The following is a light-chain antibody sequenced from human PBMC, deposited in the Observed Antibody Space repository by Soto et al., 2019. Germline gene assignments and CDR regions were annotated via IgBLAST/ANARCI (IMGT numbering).Light chain of an antibody. CDR2: GKS. Sequence: DIQMTQSPSSLAASVGDRVTITCRASQSITTFINWYQHKPGRAPKVLIYGKSNLLSGVPSXSSGSGSGTDFTLTITGLQPDDFGTYYCQQSYDTPITFGQGTRLEIK. CDR3: QQSYDTPIT. CDR1: QSITTF. J-gene: IGKJ5*01. V-gene: IGKV1-39*01.